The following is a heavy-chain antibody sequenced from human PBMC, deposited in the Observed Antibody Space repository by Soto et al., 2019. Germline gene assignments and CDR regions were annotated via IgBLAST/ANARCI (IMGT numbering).Heavy chain of an antibody. CDR2: ISSSSSYI. CDR1: GFTFSSYS. J-gene: IGHJ5*02. CDR3: ARDRRVVGYPFDP. V-gene: IGHV3-21*01. D-gene: IGHD2-15*01. Sequence: KAGGPLRLSCAASGFTFSSYSMNWVRQAPGKGLEWVSSISSSSSYIYYADSVKGRFTISRDNAKNSLYLQMNSLRAEDTAVYYCARDRRVVGYPFDPWGQGTLVTVS.